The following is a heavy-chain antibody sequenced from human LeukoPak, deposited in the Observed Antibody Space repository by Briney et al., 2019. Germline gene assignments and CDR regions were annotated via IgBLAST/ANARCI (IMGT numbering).Heavy chain of an antibody. V-gene: IGHV4-4*02. CDR3: ARDRGIAAAGLPFDY. Sequence: PSETLSLTCAVSGDSISSSHWWSWVRQPPGKGLEWIGSIYYSGSTYYNPSLKSRVTISVDTSKNQFSLKLSSVTAADTAVYYCARDRGIAAAGLPFDYWGQGTLVTVSS. J-gene: IGHJ4*02. D-gene: IGHD6-13*01. CDR1: GDSISSSHW. CDR2: IYYSGST.